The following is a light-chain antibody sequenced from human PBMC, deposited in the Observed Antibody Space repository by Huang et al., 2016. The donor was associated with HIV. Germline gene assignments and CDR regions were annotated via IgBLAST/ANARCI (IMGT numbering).Light chain of an antibody. V-gene: IGKV1-12*01. CDR2: SAS. J-gene: IGKJ2*01. Sequence: DIQMTQSPSSVSASVGHTVTITCRASRDISNWLVWYQQKSGKAPKLLSYSASTVQSGVPPRFSGSGSGTHFTLTITSLQPDDFGTYYCQQAKTFPYTFGQGT. CDR3: QQAKTFPYT. CDR1: RDISNW.